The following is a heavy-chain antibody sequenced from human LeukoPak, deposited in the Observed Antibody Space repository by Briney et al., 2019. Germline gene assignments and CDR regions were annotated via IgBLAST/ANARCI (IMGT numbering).Heavy chain of an antibody. CDR1: GYTFTSYG. CDR3: AREGGGLDV. Sequence: ASVKVSCKASGYTFTSYGISWVRQAPGQGLEWMGIINPSGGSTSYAQKFQGRVTMTRDTSTSTVYMELSSLRSEDTAVYYCAREGGGLDVWGQGTTVIVSS. D-gene: IGHD3-16*01. J-gene: IGHJ6*02. CDR2: INPSGGST. V-gene: IGHV1-46*01.